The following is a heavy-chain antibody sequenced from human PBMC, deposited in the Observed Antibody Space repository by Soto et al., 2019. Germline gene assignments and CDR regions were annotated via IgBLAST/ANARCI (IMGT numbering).Heavy chain of an antibody. V-gene: IGHV1-69*13. CDR3: ARDSIAAPGYYYYYGMDV. Sequence: SVKVSCKASVGTFSSYAISWVRQAPGQGLEWMGGIIPIFGTANYAQKFQGRVTITADESTSTAYMELSSLRPEDTAVYYCARDSIAAPGYYYYYGMDVWGQGTTVTVSS. CDR2: IIPIFGTA. D-gene: IGHD6-13*01. CDR1: VGTFSSYA. J-gene: IGHJ6*02.